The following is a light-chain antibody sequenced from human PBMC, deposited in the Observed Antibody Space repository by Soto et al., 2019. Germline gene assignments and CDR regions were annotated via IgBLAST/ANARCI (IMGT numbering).Light chain of an antibody. CDR3: QQYDNPSP. CDR1: QDLSNY. V-gene: IGKV1-33*01. Sequence: DIQMHQSPSSLSASVGDRVTITCQASQDLSNYLDWYQQRPGKAPKLLIYDVSNLETGVPSRFSGSGSGTDFTFTISSLQPEEIAIYCCQQYDNPSPFGRGTRLEIK. J-gene: IGKJ5*01. CDR2: DVS.